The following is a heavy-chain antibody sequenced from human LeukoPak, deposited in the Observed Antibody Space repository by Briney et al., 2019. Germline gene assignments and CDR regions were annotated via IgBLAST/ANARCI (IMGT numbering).Heavy chain of an antibody. V-gene: IGHV5-51*01. CDR1: GYTFTSYW. CDR2: IYPGDSDT. J-gene: IGHJ4*02. CDR3: ARQSEYSSGWWYFDY. D-gene: IGHD6-19*01. Sequence: GESLKISCKGSGYTFTSYWIAWVRQMPGKGLEWMGSIYPGDSDTRYSPSFQGQVTISVDKSISAAYLQWSGLKASDTAMYYCARQSEYSSGWWYFDYWGQGTLVTVSS.